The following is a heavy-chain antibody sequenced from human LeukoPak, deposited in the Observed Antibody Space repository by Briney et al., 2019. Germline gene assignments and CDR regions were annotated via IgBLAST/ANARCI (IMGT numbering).Heavy chain of an antibody. Sequence: ASVKVSCKASGYTFTGYHMHWVRQAPGQGLEWMGRINPNSGDTNYAQKLQGRVTMTTDTSTSTAYMELRSLRSDDTAVYYCARDHVLRYFDWLSLRYFDYWGQGTLVTVSS. CDR3: ARDHVLRYFDWLSLRYFDY. V-gene: IGHV1-2*06. CDR1: GYTFTGYH. CDR2: INPNSGDT. D-gene: IGHD3-9*01. J-gene: IGHJ4*02.